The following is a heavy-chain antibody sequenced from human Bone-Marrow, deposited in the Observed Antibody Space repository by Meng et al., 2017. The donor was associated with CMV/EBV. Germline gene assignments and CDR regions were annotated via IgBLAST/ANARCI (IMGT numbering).Heavy chain of an antibody. V-gene: IGHV3-48*03. D-gene: IGHD3-22*01. J-gene: IGHJ4*02. CDR1: GFTFSSYE. Sequence: LSLTCAASGFTFSSYEMNWVRQAPGKGLEWVSYISSSGSTIYYADSVKGRFTISRDNAKNSLYLQMNSLRAEDTAVYYCARVVPDYDSSGYGDYWGQGTLVTVSS. CDR2: ISSSGSTI. CDR3: ARVVPDYDSSGYGDY.